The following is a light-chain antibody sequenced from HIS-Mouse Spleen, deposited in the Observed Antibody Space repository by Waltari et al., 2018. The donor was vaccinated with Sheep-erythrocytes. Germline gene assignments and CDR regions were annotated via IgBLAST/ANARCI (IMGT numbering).Light chain of an antibody. J-gene: IGLJ3*02. CDR3: CSYAGSSTPWV. V-gene: IGLV2-23*01. CDR2: EGS. Sequence: QAALTQPASVSGSPGQSITISCTVTSSYVWSYNLVSLYQQHPGKPPKLMIYEGSKRPSGVSNRFSGSKSGNTASLTISGLQAEDEADYYCCSYAGSSTPWVFGGGTKLTVL. CDR1: SSYVWSYNL.